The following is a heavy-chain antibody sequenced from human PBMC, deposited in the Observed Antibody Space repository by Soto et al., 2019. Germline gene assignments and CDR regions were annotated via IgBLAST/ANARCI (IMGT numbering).Heavy chain of an antibody. J-gene: IGHJ4*02. V-gene: IGHV3-74*01. Sequence: EVQLVASGGGLVQPGGSLRLSCAASGFTFSSYWMHWVRQAPGKGLLWVSRINSDGSSTSYADSVKGRFTISRDNAKNTLYLQMNSLRAEDTAVYYCAIRASYYDSSGYFDYWGQGTLVTVSS. CDR1: GFTFSSYW. CDR2: INSDGSST. CDR3: AIRASYYDSSGYFDY. D-gene: IGHD3-22*01.